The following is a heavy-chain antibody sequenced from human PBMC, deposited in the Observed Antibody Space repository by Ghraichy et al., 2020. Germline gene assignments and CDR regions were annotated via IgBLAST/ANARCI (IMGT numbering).Heavy chain of an antibody. Sequence: GGSLRLSCSASGFTFSSYAMHWVRQAPGKGLEYVSAISSDGGRTYYADSVKGRFTISRDNSKNTLYLQMSSLRAEDTAVYYCVKDRYNWNDGSRAFDIWGQGTMVTVSS. CDR3: VKDRYNWNDGSRAFDI. D-gene: IGHD1-1*01. CDR2: ISSDGGRT. J-gene: IGHJ3*02. CDR1: GFTFSSYA. V-gene: IGHV3-64D*06.